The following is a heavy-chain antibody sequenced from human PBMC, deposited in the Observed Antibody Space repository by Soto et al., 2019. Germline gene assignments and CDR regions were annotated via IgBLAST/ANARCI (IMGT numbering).Heavy chain of an antibody. CDR1: GYTFTGYY. CDR2: INPNSGGT. V-gene: IGHV1-2*04. Sequence: QVQLVQSGAEVKKPGASVKVSCKASGYTFTGYYMHWVRQAPGQGLEWMGWINPNSGGTNYAQKFQGWVTMTRDTSISTAYMELSRLRSDDTAVYYCARAHWGGDCYSGVDYWGQGTLVTVSS. J-gene: IGHJ4*02. CDR3: ARAHWGGDCYSGVDY. D-gene: IGHD2-21*02.